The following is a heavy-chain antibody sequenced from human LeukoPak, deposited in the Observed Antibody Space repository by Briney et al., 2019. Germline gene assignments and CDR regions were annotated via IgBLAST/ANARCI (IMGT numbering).Heavy chain of an antibody. V-gene: IGHV4-39*01. Sequence: SDTLSLTCTVSGGSISSSSYYWGWIRQPPGKGLEWIGSIYYSGSTYYNPSLKSRVTISVDTSKNQFSLKLSSVTAADTAVYYCARIEAGTLDYWGQGTLVTVSS. CDR3: ARIEAGTLDY. J-gene: IGHJ4*02. CDR1: GGSISSSSYY. D-gene: IGHD6-19*01. CDR2: IYYSGST.